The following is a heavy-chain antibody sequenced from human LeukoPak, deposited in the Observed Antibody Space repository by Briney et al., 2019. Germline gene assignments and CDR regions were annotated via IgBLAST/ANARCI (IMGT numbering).Heavy chain of an antibody. V-gene: IGHV3-48*03. Sequence: PGGSLRLSCAASGFTLSSYEMTWVRQAPGKGLEWVSFISSSTSHTFYADSVKGRFTIFRDTAKNSLYLQMNSLRAEDTAVYYCAKRAPIMITFRPPDAFDIWGQGTMVTVSS. D-gene: IGHD3-16*01. CDR1: GFTLSSYE. CDR2: ISSSTSHT. J-gene: IGHJ3*02. CDR3: AKRAPIMITFRPPDAFDI.